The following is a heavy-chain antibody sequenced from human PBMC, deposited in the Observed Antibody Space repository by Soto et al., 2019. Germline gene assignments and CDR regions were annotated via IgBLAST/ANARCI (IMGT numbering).Heavy chain of an antibody. CDR2: ISSSSSTI. D-gene: IGHD1-26*01. CDR3: ASWEATQKGINYYYYGMDV. V-gene: IGHV3-48*02. CDR1: GFTFSSYS. J-gene: IGHJ6*02. Sequence: GGSLRLSCAASGFTFSSYSMNWVRQAPGKGLEWVSYISSSSSTIYYADSVKGRFTISRDNAKNSLYLQMNSLRDEDTAVYYCASWEATQKGINYYYYGMDVWGQGTTVTVSS.